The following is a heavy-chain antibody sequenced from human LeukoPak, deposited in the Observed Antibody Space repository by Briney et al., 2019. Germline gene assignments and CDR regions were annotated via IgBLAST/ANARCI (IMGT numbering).Heavy chain of an antibody. CDR1: VFYFDDNS. V-gene: IGHV3-9*01. CDR3: AKAPGYYRYYFDY. D-gene: IGHD3-22*01. J-gene: IGHJ4*02. Sequence: GGSLILSCAASVFYFDDNSMHWVRHAPWKGREWVSGISWSSGSIGYADSVKGRFTISRDNAKNSLYLQMNSLRAEDTAFYYCAKAPGYYRYYFDYWGQGTLVTVSS. CDR2: ISWSSGSI.